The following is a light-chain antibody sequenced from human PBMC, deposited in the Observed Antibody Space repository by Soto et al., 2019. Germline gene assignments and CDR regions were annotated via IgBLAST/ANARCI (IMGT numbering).Light chain of an antibody. V-gene: IGLV2-14*01. Sequence: QSALTQPASVSGSPGQSFTISCTGTSSDVGAYNYVSWYQQHPGKAPKLMIYEVSNRPSGVSNRFSGSKSGNTASLTISGLQAEDEGDYYCSSYTSGSTWVFGGGTKLTVL. CDR2: EVS. CDR3: SSYTSGSTWV. CDR1: SSDVGAYNY. J-gene: IGLJ3*02.